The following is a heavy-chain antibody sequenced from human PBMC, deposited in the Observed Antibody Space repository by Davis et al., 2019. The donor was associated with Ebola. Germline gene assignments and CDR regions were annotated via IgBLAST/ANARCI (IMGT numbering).Heavy chain of an antibody. CDR3: ARDGDRRIVVVPAAMGYGMDV. V-gene: IGHV3-21*01. J-gene: IGHJ6*02. D-gene: IGHD2-2*01. CDR2: ISSSSSYI. Sequence: GGSLRLSCAASGFTFSSYGMHWVRQAPGKGLEWVSSISSSSSYIYYADSVKGRFTISRDNAKNSLYLQMNSLRAEDTAVYYCARDGDRRIVVVPAAMGYGMDVWGQGTTVTVSS. CDR1: GFTFSSYG.